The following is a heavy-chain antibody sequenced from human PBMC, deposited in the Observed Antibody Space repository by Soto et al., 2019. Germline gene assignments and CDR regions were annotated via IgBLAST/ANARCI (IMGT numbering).Heavy chain of an antibody. CDR1: GGSISSSSYY. Sequence: QLQLQESGPGLVKPSETLSLTCTVSGGSISSSSYYWGWIRQPPGKGLEWIGSIYYSGSTYYNPSLKSRVTISVDTSKNQFSLKLSSVTAADTAVYYCASQSPVTNDYVWGSYRRRFDYWGQGTLVAVSS. D-gene: IGHD3-16*02. V-gene: IGHV4-39*01. CDR3: ASQSPVTNDYVWGSYRRRFDY. J-gene: IGHJ4*02. CDR2: IYYSGST.